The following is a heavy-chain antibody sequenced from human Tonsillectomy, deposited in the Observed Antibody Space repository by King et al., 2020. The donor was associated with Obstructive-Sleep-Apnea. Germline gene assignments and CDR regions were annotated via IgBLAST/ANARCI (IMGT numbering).Heavy chain of an antibody. J-gene: IGHJ5*02. CDR3: ARDVRGNYDILTGRYNWFDP. CDR1: AYTFTSYA. CDR2: ISANNGNT. D-gene: IGHD3-9*01. Sequence: QLVQSGAEVKKPGASVKVSCKASAYTFTSYAISWVRQAPGQGLEWMGWISANNGNTNYAQKLKGRVTMTTDTSTSTAYMELRSLRTDDSAVYYCARDVRGNYDILTGRYNWFDPWGQGTLVTVSS. V-gene: IGHV1-18*01.